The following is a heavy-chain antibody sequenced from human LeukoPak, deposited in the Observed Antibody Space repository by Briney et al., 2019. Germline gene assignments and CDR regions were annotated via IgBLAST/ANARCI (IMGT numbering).Heavy chain of an antibody. J-gene: IGHJ4*02. V-gene: IGHV3-33*06. CDR2: IWYDGSNK. CDR3: AKDRMYSSSSGPKIIDY. Sequence: GGSLRLSCAASGFTFSSYGMHWVRQAPGKGLEWVAVIWYDGSNKYYADSVKGRFTISRDNSKNTLYLQMNSLRAEDTAVYYCAKDRMYSSSSGPKIIDYWGQGTLVTVSS. CDR1: GFTFSSYG. D-gene: IGHD6-6*01.